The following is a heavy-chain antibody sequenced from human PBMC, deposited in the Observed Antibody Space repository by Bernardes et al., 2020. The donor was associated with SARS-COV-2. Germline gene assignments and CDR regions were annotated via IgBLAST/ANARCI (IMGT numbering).Heavy chain of an antibody. Sequence: SGPTLLKPTQTLTLTCTFSGFSLSTTGMCVSWIRQPPGKALEWLARVDWDDDKYYSTSLQTRLAISKDTSNNQVVLTMTNMDPADTATYYCARMATFGSGSLDYWGQGTLVTVPS. V-gene: IGHV2-70*11. CDR2: VDWDDDK. D-gene: IGHD3-10*01. J-gene: IGHJ4*02. CDR1: GFSLSTTGMC. CDR3: ARMATFGSGSLDY.